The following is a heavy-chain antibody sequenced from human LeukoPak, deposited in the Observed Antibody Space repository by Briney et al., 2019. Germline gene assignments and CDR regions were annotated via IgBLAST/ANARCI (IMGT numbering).Heavy chain of an antibody. Sequence: PGGSLRLSCAAFGFTFSSYGMHWVRQAPGKGLEWVAVIWYDGSNKYYADSVKGRFTISRDNSKNTLYLQMNSLRAEDTAVYYCARGGITGTKYYFDYWGQGTLVTVSS. CDR3: ARGGITGTKYYFDY. D-gene: IGHD1-20*01. CDR2: IWYDGSNK. V-gene: IGHV3-33*01. J-gene: IGHJ4*02. CDR1: GFTFSSYG.